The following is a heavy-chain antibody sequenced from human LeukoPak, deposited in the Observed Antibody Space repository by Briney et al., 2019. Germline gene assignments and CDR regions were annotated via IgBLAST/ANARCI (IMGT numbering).Heavy chain of an antibody. CDR2: ISWNGGTT. Sequence: GGSLRLSCAASGFTFDDHGMNWVRQAPGKGLEWVSGISWNGGTTGYADSVKGRFTISRDNAKNFLYLQMNSLRVDDTAVYFCARDKIMGATRFDYWGQGALVTVSS. D-gene: IGHD1-26*01. V-gene: IGHV3-20*04. J-gene: IGHJ4*02. CDR3: ARDKIMGATRFDY. CDR1: GFTFDDHG.